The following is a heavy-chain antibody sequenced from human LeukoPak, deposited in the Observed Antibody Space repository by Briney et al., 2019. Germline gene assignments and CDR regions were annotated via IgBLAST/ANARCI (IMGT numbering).Heavy chain of an antibody. CDR1: GFTISTYW. CDR3: ARVGFYHSSRYYPDY. CDR2: VTQDGGER. J-gene: IGHJ4*02. Sequence: GGSLSLSCAASGFTISTYWMYWGRLPQGKGQGLEDIVTQDGGERPYVGSVKGRFTISIDNAKNSLYLQMNCLRAEDTAVYYCARVGFYHSSRYYPDYWGQGTLVAVSS. D-gene: IGHD3-22*01. V-gene: IGHV3-7*01.